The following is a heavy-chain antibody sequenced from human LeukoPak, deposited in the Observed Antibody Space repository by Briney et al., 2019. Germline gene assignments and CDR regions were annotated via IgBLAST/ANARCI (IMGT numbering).Heavy chain of an antibody. CDR1: DGSISSSRCH. D-gene: IGHD6-13*01. J-gene: IGHJ5*02. CDR3: ARRIVAFGGWFDP. Sequence: SETLSLTCTVSDGSISSSRCHWGWIRQPPGKGLEWIGTMSYSGSTYYNTSLMSRVTISLDTSKNQFSLKLISVTATDTAIYYCARRIVAFGGWFDPWGQGTLVTVSS. CDR2: MSYSGST. V-gene: IGHV4-39*07.